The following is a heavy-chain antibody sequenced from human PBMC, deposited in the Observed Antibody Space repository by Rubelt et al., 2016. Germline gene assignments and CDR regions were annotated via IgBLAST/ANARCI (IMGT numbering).Heavy chain of an antibody. V-gene: IGHV1-18*01. CDR2: ISAYNGNT. D-gene: IGHD6-13*01. J-gene: IGHJ4*02. CDR1: GYTFTSYG. Sequence: QVQLVQSGAEVKKPGASVKVSCKASGYTFTSYGISWVRQAPGQGLEWMGWISAYNGNTNYAQKVQGRVSMTTDTSTTTAYMELRRLRSDDTAVYDCARDNVGAAAGTLDYWGQGTLVTVAS. CDR3: ARDNVGAAAGTLDY.